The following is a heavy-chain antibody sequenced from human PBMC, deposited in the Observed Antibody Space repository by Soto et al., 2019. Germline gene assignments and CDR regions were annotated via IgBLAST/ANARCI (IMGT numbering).Heavy chain of an antibody. CDR1: GCIFTDWF. V-gene: IGHV1-46*01. J-gene: IGHJ1*01. Sequence: HLAQSGPEVKRPGASVKISCKASGCIFTDWFMHWVRQAPGQGPEWMGIINTSGGNSIYSQKFQDRVTMTRDTSTSTLYAELSSLTSADTAVYYCAKEGAIPGEVDAWGQGTLVTVSS. CDR3: AKEGAIPGEVDA. D-gene: IGHD2-21*01. CDR2: INTSGGNS.